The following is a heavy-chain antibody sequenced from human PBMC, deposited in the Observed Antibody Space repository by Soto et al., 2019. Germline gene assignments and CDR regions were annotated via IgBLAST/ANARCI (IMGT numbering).Heavy chain of an antibody. Sequence: ASVKVSCKASEYTFTSYAMHWVRQAPGQSLEWMGWINAGNGNTKYSQNFQGRVTITRDTSASTAYMELSSLRSEDTAVYYCAASSRYYDFWSGYYGDFEHWGHGILVTVSS. CDR2: INAGNGNT. V-gene: IGHV1-3*01. CDR1: EYTFTSYA. J-gene: IGHJ4*01. D-gene: IGHD3-3*01. CDR3: AASSRYYDFWSGYYGDFEH.